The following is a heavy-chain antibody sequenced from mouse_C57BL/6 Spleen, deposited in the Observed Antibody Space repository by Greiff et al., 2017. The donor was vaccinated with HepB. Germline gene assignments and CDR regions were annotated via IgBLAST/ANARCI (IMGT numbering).Heavy chain of an antibody. CDR1: GFTFSDYG. V-gene: IGHV5-17*01. J-gene: IGHJ1*03. CDR2: ISSGSSTI. CDR3: AMYYGSSYTYWYFDV. D-gene: IGHD1-1*01. Sequence: EVQLVESGGGLVKPGGSLKLSCAASGFTFSDYGMHWVRQAPEKGLEWVAYISSGSSTIYYADTVKGRFTISRDNAKNTLFLQMTSLRSEDTAMYYCAMYYGSSYTYWYFDVWGTGTTVTVSS.